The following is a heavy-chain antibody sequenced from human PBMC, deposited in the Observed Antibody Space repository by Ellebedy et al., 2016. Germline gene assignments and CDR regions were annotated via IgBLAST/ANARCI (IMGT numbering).Heavy chain of an antibody. Sequence: GESLKISCAASGFTFSSYSMNWVRQAPGKGLEWVSSISSSSSYIYYADSVKGRFTISRDNAKNSLYLQMNSLRAEDTAVYYCAREVVVITASDFDYWGQGTLVTVSS. V-gene: IGHV3-21*01. CDR3: AREVVVITASDFDY. D-gene: IGHD3-22*01. J-gene: IGHJ4*02. CDR2: ISSSSSYI. CDR1: GFTFSSYS.